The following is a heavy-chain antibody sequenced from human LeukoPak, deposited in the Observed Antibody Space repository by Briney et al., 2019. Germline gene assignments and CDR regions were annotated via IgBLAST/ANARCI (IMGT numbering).Heavy chain of an antibody. Sequence: PSETLSLTCTVSGGSISSSSYYWGWIRQPPGKGLEWIGSIYYSGSTYYNPSLKSRVTISVDTSKNQFSLKLSSVTAADTAVYYCARCYYGDYFDPWGQGTLATVSS. CDR2: IYYSGST. D-gene: IGHD4-17*01. J-gene: IGHJ5*02. CDR1: GGSISSSSYY. CDR3: ARCYYGDYFDP. V-gene: IGHV4-39*07.